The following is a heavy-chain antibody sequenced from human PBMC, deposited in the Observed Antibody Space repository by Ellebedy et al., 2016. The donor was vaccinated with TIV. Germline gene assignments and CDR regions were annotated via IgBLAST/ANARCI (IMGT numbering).Heavy chain of an antibody. CDR1: GFTFSSYA. D-gene: IGHD1-26*01. CDR2: ISPDGSDT. J-gene: IGHJ5*02. CDR3: ARVGSCPACWFDP. V-gene: IGHV3-74*03. Sequence: GGSLSLSCAASGFTFSSYAMSWVRQAPGKGLLWVSRISPDGSDTKYADSVKGRFTVSRDNAKNTLYLQMSSLRAEDTAVYDCARVGSCPACWFDPWGQGTLVTVSS.